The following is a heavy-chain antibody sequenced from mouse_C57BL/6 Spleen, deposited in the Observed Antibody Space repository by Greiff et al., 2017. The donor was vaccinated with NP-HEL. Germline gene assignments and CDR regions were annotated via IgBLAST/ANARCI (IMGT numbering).Heavy chain of an antibody. CDR3: ARIYYDYERAMDY. V-gene: IGHV1-59*01. Sequence: VQLQQPGAELVRPGTSVKLSCKASGYTFTSYWMHWVKQRPGQGLEWIGVIDPSDSYTNYNQKFKGKATLTVDTSSSTAYMQLSSLTSEDSAVYYCARIYYDYERAMDYWGQGTSVTVSS. CDR2: IDPSDSYT. J-gene: IGHJ4*01. D-gene: IGHD2-4*01. CDR1: GYTFTSYW.